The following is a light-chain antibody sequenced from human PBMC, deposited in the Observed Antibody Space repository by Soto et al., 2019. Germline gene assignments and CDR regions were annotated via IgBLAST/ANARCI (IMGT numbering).Light chain of an antibody. Sequence: EFVLTQSPDTLSLSPGERATLSCRASQSVFSNYLTWYQQKPGQAPRLLIYGASNRATGIPDRFSGSGSGTDFTLTISRLGPEDFAVHYCQQYGSSPRTFGQGTKVDIK. CDR1: QSVFSNY. CDR2: GAS. V-gene: IGKV3-20*01. J-gene: IGKJ1*01. CDR3: QQYGSSPRT.